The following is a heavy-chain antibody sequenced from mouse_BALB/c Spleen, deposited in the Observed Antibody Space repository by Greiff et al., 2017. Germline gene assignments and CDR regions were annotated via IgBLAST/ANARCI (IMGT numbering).Heavy chain of an antibody. CDR1: GYTFTSYW. CDR3: ARGDYGNYGAY. D-gene: IGHD2-1*01. Sequence: LVESGAPVKLSCKASGYTFTSYWMNWVKQRPGRGLEWIGRIDPSDSETHYNQKFKDKATLTVDKSSSTAYIQLSSLTSEDSAVYYCARGDYGNYGAYWGQGTLVTVSA. V-gene: IGHV1-74*04. J-gene: IGHJ3*01. CDR2: IDPSDSET.